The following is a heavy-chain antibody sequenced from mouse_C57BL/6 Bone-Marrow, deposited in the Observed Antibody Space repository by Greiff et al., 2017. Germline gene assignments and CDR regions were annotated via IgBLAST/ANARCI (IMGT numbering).Heavy chain of an antibody. Sequence: QVQLKESGAELVKPGASVKMSCKASGYTFTSYWITWVKQRPGQGLEWIGDIYPGSGSTNYNEKFKSKATLTVDTSSSTAYMQRSSLTSEDSAVYYCARDGSSYCWYFDVWGTGTTVTVSS. J-gene: IGHJ1*03. CDR2: IYPGSGST. V-gene: IGHV1-55*01. CDR3: ARDGSSYCWYFDV. D-gene: IGHD1-1*01. CDR1: GYTFTSYW.